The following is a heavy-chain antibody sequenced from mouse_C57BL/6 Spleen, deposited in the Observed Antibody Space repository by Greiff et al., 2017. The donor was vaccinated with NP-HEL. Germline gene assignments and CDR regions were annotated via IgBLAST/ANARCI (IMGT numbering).Heavy chain of an antibody. CDR2: ISSGSSTI. D-gene: IGHD1-1*01. J-gene: IGHJ3*01. CDR3: ARRYGSSQFAY. Sequence: EVQLVESGGGLVKPGGSLKLSCAASGFTFSDYGMHWVRQAPEKGLEWVAYISSGSSTIYYADTVKGRFTISRDNAKNTLFLQMTSLRSEDTAMYYCARRYGSSQFAYWGQGTLVTVSA. CDR1: GFTFSDYG. V-gene: IGHV5-17*01.